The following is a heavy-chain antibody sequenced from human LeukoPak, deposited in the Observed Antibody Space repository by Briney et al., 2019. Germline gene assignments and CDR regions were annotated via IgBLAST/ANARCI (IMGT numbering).Heavy chain of an antibody. V-gene: IGHV3-23*01. D-gene: IGHD3-3*01. CDR2: ISGSGGST. J-gene: IGHJ4*02. Sequence: PGGSLRLSCAASGFTFRSYGMSWVRQAPGKGLEWVSAISGSGGSTYYADSVKGRFTISRDNSKNTLYLQMNSLRAEDTAVYYCAKGRNYSSSGCDYWGQGTLVTVSS. CDR1: GFTFRSYG. CDR3: AKGRNYSSSGCDY.